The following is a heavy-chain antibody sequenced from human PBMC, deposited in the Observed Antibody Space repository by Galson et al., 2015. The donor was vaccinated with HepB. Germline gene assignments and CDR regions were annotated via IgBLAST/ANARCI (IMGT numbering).Heavy chain of an antibody. CDR2: INPSGGSA. CDR1: GYTFTSYY. V-gene: IGHV1-46*04. CDR3: ARVGGSSGSYLY. J-gene: IGHJ4*02. D-gene: IGHD1-26*01. Sequence: SVKVSCKASGYTFTSYYMHWVRQAPGQGLEWMGIINPSGGSASYAQKLQGRVTMTRDTSTSTVYMELSSLRSEDTAVYYCARVGGSSGSYLYWGQGTLVTVSS.